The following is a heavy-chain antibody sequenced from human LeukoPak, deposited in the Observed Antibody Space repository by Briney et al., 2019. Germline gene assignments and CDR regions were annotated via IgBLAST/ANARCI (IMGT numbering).Heavy chain of an antibody. J-gene: IGHJ4*02. CDR1: GFTFSRYG. CDR3: ARDLNARKDGLHFGADC. CDR2: ISFDGSNT. V-gene: IGHV3-33*01. Sequence: PGGSLRLSCAASGFTFSRYGMHWVRQAPGKGLEWVSIISFDGSNTYYGDSVRGRFTISRDNSKNTVDLQMDSLRVEDTAVYYCARDLNARKDGLHFGADCWGQGSLLTVSS. D-gene: IGHD3-10*01.